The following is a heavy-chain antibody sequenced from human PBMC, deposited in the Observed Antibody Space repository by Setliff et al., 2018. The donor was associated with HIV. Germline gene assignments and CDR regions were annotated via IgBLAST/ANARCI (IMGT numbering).Heavy chain of an antibody. CDR1: GGSISSNY. Sequence: PSETLSLTCTVSGGSISSNYWSWMRQPPGKGLEWIGHIYYSGSTNYNPSLKSRVTISVDTSRNQFSLNLSSVTAADTAVYCCARFPLLHKNAFDIWGQGTMVT. CDR3: ARFPLLHKNAFDI. J-gene: IGHJ3*02. V-gene: IGHV4-59*01. D-gene: IGHD2-15*01. CDR2: IYYSGST.